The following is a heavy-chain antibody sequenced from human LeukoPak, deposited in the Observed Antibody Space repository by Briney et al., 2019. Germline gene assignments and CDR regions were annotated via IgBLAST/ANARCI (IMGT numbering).Heavy chain of an antibody. D-gene: IGHD4-23*01. Sequence: SETLSLTCTVSGGSISSYYWSWIRQPPGKGLEWIGYIYYSGSTNYNPSLKSRVTISVDTSKNQFSLKLSSVTAADTAVYYCARDLFADTVVMDYWGQGTLVTVSS. V-gene: IGHV4-59*12. CDR1: GGSISSYY. CDR3: ARDLFADTVVMDY. CDR2: IYYSGST. J-gene: IGHJ4*02.